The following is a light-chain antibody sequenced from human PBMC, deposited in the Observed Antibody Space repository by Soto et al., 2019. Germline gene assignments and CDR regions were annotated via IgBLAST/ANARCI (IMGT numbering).Light chain of an antibody. J-gene: IGLJ3*02. Sequence: QSALTQPPSASGSPGQSVTISCTGTSTDVGAYNYVSWYQQHPGKAPKLMIYEVTKRPSGVPDRFSDSKSGNTASLTVSGLQAEDEADYYCGSHAGNSNLVFGGGTKLT. V-gene: IGLV2-8*01. CDR2: EVT. CDR3: GSHAGNSNLV. CDR1: STDVGAYNY.